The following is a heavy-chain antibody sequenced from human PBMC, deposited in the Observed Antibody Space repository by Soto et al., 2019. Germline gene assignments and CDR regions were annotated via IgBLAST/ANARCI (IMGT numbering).Heavy chain of an antibody. CDR1: GYTFTSYD. J-gene: IGHJ5*02. Sequence: QVQLVQSGAEVKKPGASVKVSCKASGYTFTSYDINWVRQATGQGLEWMGWMNPNSGNTGYAQKFQGRVTMTKNTSISTAYLELSSLRSEDTAVYYGARRVVAAYNGFDPWGQGTLVTVSS. CDR2: MNPNSGNT. V-gene: IGHV1-8*01. CDR3: ARRVVAAYNGFDP. D-gene: IGHD2-15*01.